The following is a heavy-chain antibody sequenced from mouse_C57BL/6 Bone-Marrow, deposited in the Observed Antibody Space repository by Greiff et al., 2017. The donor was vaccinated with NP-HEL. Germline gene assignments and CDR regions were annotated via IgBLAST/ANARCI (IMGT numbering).Heavy chain of an antibody. CDR2: IYPGSGST. CDR3: STMRFAY. D-gene: IGHD2-4*01. Sequence: QVHVKQPGAELVKPGASVKMSCKASGYTFTSYWITWVKQRPGQGLEWIGDIYPGSGSTTYNEKFKSKAQLTVDTSSSTAYMKLSSLTSEDSAVYYCSTMRFAYWGQGTLVTVSA. V-gene: IGHV1-55*01. J-gene: IGHJ3*01. CDR1: GYTFTSYW.